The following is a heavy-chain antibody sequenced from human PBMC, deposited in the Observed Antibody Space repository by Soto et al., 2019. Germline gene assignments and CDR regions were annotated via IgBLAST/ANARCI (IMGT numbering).Heavy chain of an antibody. Sequence: QVQLQESGPGLVKPSQTLSLTCTVSGGSISSGGYYWSWIRQHPGKGLEWIGYIYYSGSTYYNPSLQSRVTISVDTSKNQFSLKLSSVTAADTAVYYCAREKGSYYDSSGYYPPGYYGMDVWGQGTTVTVSS. CDR1: GGSISSGGYY. J-gene: IGHJ6*02. D-gene: IGHD3-22*01. CDR2: IYYSGST. V-gene: IGHV4-31*03. CDR3: AREKGSYYDSSGYYPPGYYGMDV.